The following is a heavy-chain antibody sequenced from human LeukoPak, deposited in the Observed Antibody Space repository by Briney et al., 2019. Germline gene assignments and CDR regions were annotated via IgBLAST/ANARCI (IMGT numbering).Heavy chain of an antibody. CDR1: GGTFSSYA. V-gene: IGHV1-46*01. D-gene: IGHD1-26*01. Sequence: GASVKVSCKASGGTFSSYAISWVRQAPGQGLEWMGIINPSGGGTSYAQKFQGRVTMTRDTSTSTVYMELSSLRSEDTAVYYCARGGEGRSGSYYYFDYWGQGTLVTVSS. CDR2: INPSGGGT. J-gene: IGHJ4*02. CDR3: ARGGEGRSGSYYYFDY.